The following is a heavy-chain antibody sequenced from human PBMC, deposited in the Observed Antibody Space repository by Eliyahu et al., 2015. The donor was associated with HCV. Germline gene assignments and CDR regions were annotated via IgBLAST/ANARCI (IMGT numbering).Heavy chain of an antibody. V-gene: IGHV3-11*01. Sequence: QVQLVESGGGLVKPGGSLRLSCAASGFTFSDYYMSWIRQAPGKGLEWVSYISXSGSTIYYADSVKGRFTISRDNAKNSLYLQMNSLRAEDTAVYYCARDGDSYCSGGSCRSYYYGMDVWGQGTTVTVSS. CDR2: ISXSGSTI. D-gene: IGHD2-15*01. J-gene: IGHJ6*02. CDR1: GFTFSDYY. CDR3: ARDGDSYCSGGSCRSYYYGMDV.